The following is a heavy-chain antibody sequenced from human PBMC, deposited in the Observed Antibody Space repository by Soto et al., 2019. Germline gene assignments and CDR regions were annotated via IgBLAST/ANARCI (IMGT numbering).Heavy chain of an antibody. Sequence: ASVKVSCKASGYTFTSYGISWVRQAPGQGLEWMGWISAYNGNTNYAQKLQGRVTMTTDTSTSTAYMELRSLRSDDTAVYYCARDTPHPLSSSSVDYWGQGTLVTVSS. D-gene: IGHD6-6*01. CDR2: ISAYNGNT. CDR3: ARDTPHPLSSSSVDY. V-gene: IGHV1-18*01. J-gene: IGHJ4*02. CDR1: GYTFTSYG.